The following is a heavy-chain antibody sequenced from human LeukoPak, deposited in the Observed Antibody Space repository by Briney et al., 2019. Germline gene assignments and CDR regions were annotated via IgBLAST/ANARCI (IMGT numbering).Heavy chain of an antibody. D-gene: IGHD3-10*01. CDR1: GGSISSYY. V-gene: IGHV4-4*07. CDR2: IYTSGST. Sequence: PSETLSLTCTVSGGSISSYYWSWIRQPAGKGVEWIGRIYTSGSTNYNPSLKSRVTMSVDTSKNQFSLKLSSVTAADTAVYYCARDRGSGSYYNWAQGWFDPWGQGTLVTVSS. CDR3: ARDRGSGSYYNWAQGWFDP. J-gene: IGHJ5*02.